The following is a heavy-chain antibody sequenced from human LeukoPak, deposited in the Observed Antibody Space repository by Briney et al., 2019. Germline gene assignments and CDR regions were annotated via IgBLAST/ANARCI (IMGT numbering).Heavy chain of an antibody. CDR2: ISWNSGSI. Sequence: SLRLSCAASGFTFDDYAMHWVRQAPGKGLEWVSGISWNSGSIGYADSVKGRFTISRDNAKNSLYLQMNSLRAEDTALYYCAKDIRDCSGGSCYGRVFDYWGQGTLVIVSS. J-gene: IGHJ4*02. D-gene: IGHD2-15*01. CDR3: AKDIRDCSGGSCYGRVFDY. V-gene: IGHV3-9*01. CDR1: GFTFDDYA.